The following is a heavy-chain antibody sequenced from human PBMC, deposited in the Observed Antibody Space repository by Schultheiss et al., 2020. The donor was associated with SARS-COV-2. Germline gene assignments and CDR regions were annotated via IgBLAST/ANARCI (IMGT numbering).Heavy chain of an antibody. Sequence: GESLKISCAASGFTFSSYAMSWVRQAPGKGLEWVSYISSSGSTIYYADSVKGRFTISRDNAKNSLYLQMNSLRAEDTAVYYCARTANWGNYYYYYYMDVWGKGTTVTVSS. V-gene: IGHV3-48*04. CDR1: GFTFSSYA. CDR2: ISSSGSTI. D-gene: IGHD7-27*01. J-gene: IGHJ6*03. CDR3: ARTANWGNYYYYYYMDV.